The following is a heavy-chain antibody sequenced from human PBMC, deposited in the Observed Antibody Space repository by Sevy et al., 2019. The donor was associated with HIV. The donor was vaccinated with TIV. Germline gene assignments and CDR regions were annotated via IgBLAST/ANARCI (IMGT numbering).Heavy chain of an antibody. J-gene: IGHJ4*02. V-gene: IGHV4-59*08. CDR1: GGSITSLY. D-gene: IGHD1-26*01. CDR2: IYYNGHI. Sequence: SETLSLTCTVSGGSITSLYWNWIRQPPGKGLEWIANIYYNGHINYNPSLKSRVTLPLATSKNQFSLRLSSVTAADTAMYYCAGENAWGRGYSWGQGTLVTVSS. CDR3: AGENAWGRGYS.